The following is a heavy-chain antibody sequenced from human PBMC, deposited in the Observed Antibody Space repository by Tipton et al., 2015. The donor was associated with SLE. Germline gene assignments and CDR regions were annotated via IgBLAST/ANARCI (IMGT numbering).Heavy chain of an antibody. V-gene: IGHV1-18*01. J-gene: IGHJ4*02. CDR2: ISAYNGNT. D-gene: IGHD2-2*01. Sequence: QLVQSGAEVKKPGASVKVSCKASGYTFTSYGISWVRQAPGQGLEWMGWISAYNGNTNYAQKLQGRVTMTTDTSTSTAYMELRGLGSDDTAVGYWAGVGGGVPAATIAAAQTYPDYWGQGTLVTVSS. CDR1: GYTFTSYG. CDR3: AGVGGGVPAATIAAAQTYPDY.